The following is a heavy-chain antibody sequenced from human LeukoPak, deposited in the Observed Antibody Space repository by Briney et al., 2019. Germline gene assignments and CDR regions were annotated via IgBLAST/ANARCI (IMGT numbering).Heavy chain of an antibody. Sequence: GGSLRLSCAASGFTFTSFWMHWVRQAPGKGLVWVSRIKGDESITSYADSVRGRFTISRDNAKNTLYLQMNSLRVEDTAVYYCMLVGASTQPPDYWGQGTLVTVSS. CDR2: IKGDESIT. J-gene: IGHJ4*02. V-gene: IGHV3-74*01. CDR3: MLVGASTQPPDY. CDR1: GFTFTSFW. D-gene: IGHD1-26*01.